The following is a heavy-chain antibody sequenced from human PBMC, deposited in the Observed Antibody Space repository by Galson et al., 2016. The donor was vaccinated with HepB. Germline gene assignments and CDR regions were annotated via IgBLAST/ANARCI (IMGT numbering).Heavy chain of an antibody. J-gene: IGHJ4*02. D-gene: IGHD2-21*02. CDR3: ARGRDLVY. Sequence: SLRLSCAASGFTFSDEYMTWIRQAPGKGLEWVSYISGSSTYTNYADSVRDRFTISRDNAKNSMYLQMNSLRAEDTAVYYCARGRDLVYWGQGTLVTVAS. CDR1: GFTFSDEY. V-gene: IGHV3-11*06. CDR2: ISGSSTYT.